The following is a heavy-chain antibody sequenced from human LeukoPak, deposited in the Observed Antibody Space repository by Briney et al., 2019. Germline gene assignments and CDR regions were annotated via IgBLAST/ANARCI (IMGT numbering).Heavy chain of an antibody. J-gene: IGHJ6*03. V-gene: IGHV4-59*12. Sequence: SETLSLTCTVSGGSISSYYWSWIRQPPGKGLEWIGYIYYSGSTNYNPSLKSRVTMSVDTSKNQFSLKLSSVTAADTAVYYCARCRGYSYGSGSSYYYYYYMDVWGKGTTVTVSS. D-gene: IGHD5-18*01. CDR3: ARCRGYSYGSGSSYYYYYYMDV. CDR2: IYYSGST. CDR1: GGSISSYY.